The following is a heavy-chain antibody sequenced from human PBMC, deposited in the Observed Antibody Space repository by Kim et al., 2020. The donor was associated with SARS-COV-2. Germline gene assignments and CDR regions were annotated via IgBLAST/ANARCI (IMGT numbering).Heavy chain of an antibody. J-gene: IGHJ4*02. D-gene: IGHD1-26*01. V-gene: IGHV3-20*01. CDR3: ARVGVGATCFDY. Sequence: YAHSLKGRYTNSRHNAKNSLYLQMNSLRAEDTALYHCARVGVGATCFDYWGQGTLVTVSS.